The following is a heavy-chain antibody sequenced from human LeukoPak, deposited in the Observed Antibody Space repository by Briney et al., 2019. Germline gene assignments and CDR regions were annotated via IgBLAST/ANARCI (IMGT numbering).Heavy chain of an antibody. V-gene: IGHV1-3*01. CDR3: ARADHSGYERRWGNCFDY. D-gene: IGHD5-12*01. Sequence: ASVKVSCKASGYTFTSYAMHWVRQAPGQRLEWMGWINAGNGNTKYSQKFQGRVTITRDTSASTAYMELSSLRSEDTAVYYCARADHSGYERRWGNCFDYWGQGTLVTVSS. J-gene: IGHJ4*02. CDR1: GYTFTSYA. CDR2: INAGNGNT.